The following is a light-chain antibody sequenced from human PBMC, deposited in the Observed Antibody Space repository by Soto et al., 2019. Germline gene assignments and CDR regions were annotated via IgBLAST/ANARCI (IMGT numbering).Light chain of an antibody. CDR1: SSDVGGYNY. V-gene: IGLV2-14*03. CDR2: DVS. CDR3: SSYTSTTPVV. Sequence: QSALTQPASVSGSPGQSITISCAGTSSDVGGYNYVSWYQHHPGKAPKLMIYDVSRRPSGVSDRFSGSKSGNTASLTNSGLQAEDEADYYCSSYTSTTPVVFGGGTKVTVL. J-gene: IGLJ2*01.